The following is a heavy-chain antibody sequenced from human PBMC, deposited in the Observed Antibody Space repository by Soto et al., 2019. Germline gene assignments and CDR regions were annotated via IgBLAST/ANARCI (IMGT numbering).Heavy chain of an antibody. CDR1: GITFSSSA. CDR3: AASYGMDV. CDR2: IVVGSGNT. V-gene: IGHV1-58*01. Sequence: SVKVSCKASGITFSSSAVQWVRQARGQRLEWIGWIVVGSGNTKCAQKFQESVTITRDLSTSTAYLELTSLKSDDTAVYYCAASYGMDVWGQGTTVTVYS. J-gene: IGHJ6*02.